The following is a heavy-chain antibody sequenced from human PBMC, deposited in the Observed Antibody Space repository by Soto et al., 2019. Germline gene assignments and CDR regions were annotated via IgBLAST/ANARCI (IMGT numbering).Heavy chain of an antibody. CDR1: GFTFGDYY. CDR3: ARVGETVAAGILDY. V-gene: IGHV3-11*01. Sequence: VQLVESGGGLVKPGESLRLSCAASGFTFGDYYMSWIRQAPGKGLEWVTYISGTGSVKHYSDSVRGRFTISRDNAENSMYLQMNSLRAEDTAVYYCARVGETVAAGILDYWGQGALVTVSS. J-gene: IGHJ4*02. CDR2: ISGTGSVK. D-gene: IGHD6-13*01.